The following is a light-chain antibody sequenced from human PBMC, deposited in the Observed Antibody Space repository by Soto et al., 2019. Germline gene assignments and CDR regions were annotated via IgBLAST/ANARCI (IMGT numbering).Light chain of an antibody. CDR3: SSYTSSSTPYV. Sequence: QAVLTEPAAVAGSPGGAITMSCTGTSSDVGGYNYVSWYQRHPGNAPKLMIYEVSNRPSGVSNRFSGSKSGNTASLTISGLQAEDEADYYCSSYTSSSTPYVFGTGTKVTVL. J-gene: IGLJ1*01. CDR1: SSDVGGYNY. V-gene: IGLV2-14*01. CDR2: EVS.